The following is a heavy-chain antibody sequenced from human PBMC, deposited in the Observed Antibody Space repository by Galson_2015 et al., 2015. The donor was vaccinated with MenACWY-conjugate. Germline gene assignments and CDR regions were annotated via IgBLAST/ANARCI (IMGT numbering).Heavy chain of an antibody. J-gene: IGHJ6*02. Sequence: SLRLSCAASGFTFSDYYMSWIRQAPGKGLEWVSYISSSSSYTNYADSVKGRFTISRDNAKNSLYLQMNSLRAEDTAVYYCARLLGYCSSTSCYDYYYYGMDVWGQGTTVTVSS. CDR1: GFTFSDYY. V-gene: IGHV3-11*06. D-gene: IGHD2-2*01. CDR2: ISSSSSYT. CDR3: ARLLGYCSSTSCYDYYYYGMDV.